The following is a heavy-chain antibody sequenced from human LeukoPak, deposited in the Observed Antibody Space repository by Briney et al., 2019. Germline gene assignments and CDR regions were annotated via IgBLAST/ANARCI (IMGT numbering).Heavy chain of an antibody. J-gene: IGHJ4*02. CDR2: IYYSGST. CDR1: GGSISSYY. Sequence: KPSETLSLTCTVSGGSISSYYWSWIRQPPGKGLEWIGYIYYSGSTNYNPSLKSRVTISVDTSKNQFSLKLSSVTAADTAVYYCARGIYDFWSGYSDYWGQGTLVTVSS. V-gene: IGHV4-59*01. CDR3: ARGIYDFWSGYSDY. D-gene: IGHD3-3*01.